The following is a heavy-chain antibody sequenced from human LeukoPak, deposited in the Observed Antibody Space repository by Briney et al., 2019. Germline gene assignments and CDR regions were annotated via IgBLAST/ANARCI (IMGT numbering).Heavy chain of an antibody. Sequence: PGGSLRLSCAVSGFTFSSYSMNWVRQAPGKGLEWVSSISSSSSYIYYADSVKGRFTISRDNAKNSLYLQMNSLRAEDTAVYYCARGEAAHLFDYWGQGTLVTVSS. J-gene: IGHJ4*02. D-gene: IGHD6-13*01. V-gene: IGHV3-21*01. CDR1: GFTFSSYS. CDR3: ARGEAAHLFDY. CDR2: ISSSSSYI.